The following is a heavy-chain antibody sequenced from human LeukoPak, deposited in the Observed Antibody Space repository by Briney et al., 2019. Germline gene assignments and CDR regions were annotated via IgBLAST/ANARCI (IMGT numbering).Heavy chain of an antibody. V-gene: IGHV3-23*01. CDR1: GFTFSSYA. D-gene: IGHD3-16*02. CDR2: ISGSGGST. Sequence: GGSLRLSCAASGFTFSSYAMSWVRQAPGKGLEWVSAISGSGGSTYYADSVKGRFTISRDNSKNALYLQMNSLRAEDTAVYYCAKGRDYVWGSYRSNWFDPWGQGTLVTVSS. CDR3: AKGRDYVWGSYRSNWFDP. J-gene: IGHJ5*02.